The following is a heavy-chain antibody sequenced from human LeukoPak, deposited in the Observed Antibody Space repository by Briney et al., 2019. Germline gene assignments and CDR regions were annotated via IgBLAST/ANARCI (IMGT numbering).Heavy chain of an antibody. V-gene: IGHV3-23*01. Sequence: PGGSLRLSCAASGFTFDDYAMHWVRQAPGKGLEWVSGISGSGGQTYYADSVKGRFTISRDNSRKTLYLQMNSLRVDDTAVYYCAKVWDYFESSGDLFWGQGTLVTVSS. CDR1: GFTFDDYA. J-gene: IGHJ4*02. CDR3: AKVWDYFESSGDLF. CDR2: ISGSGGQT. D-gene: IGHD3-22*01.